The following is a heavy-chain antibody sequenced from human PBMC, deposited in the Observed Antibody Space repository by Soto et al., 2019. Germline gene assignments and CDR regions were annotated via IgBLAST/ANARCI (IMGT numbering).Heavy chain of an antibody. CDR2: ISAYNGNT. V-gene: IGHV1-18*01. J-gene: IGHJ4*02. CDR1: GYTFTNFG. CDR3: AWGGTPIDY. D-gene: IGHD3-16*01. Sequence: QVQLVQSGAEVKKPGASVKVSCKASGYTFTNFGISWVRQAPGQGLEWMGWISAYNGNTNYAQKFQGRVTITTDTSTSTAYMAVRSLRFDGAAVYYSAWGGTPIDYWGQRTLVTVSS.